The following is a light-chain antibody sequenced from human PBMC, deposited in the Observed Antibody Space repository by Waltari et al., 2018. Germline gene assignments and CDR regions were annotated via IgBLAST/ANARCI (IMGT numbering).Light chain of an antibody. V-gene: IGKV3-15*01. J-gene: IGKJ1*01. CDR1: HNINRD. Sequence: EIALTQSPVATSTSPGQSVTLSCRASHNINRDLAWYQQKPGQAPRLLIYGAFARATGVPARFSGSGSGTEFTLTITTLQSEDFAVYYCQQYNNWTRTFGQGTKVEVK. CDR2: GAF. CDR3: QQYNNWTRT.